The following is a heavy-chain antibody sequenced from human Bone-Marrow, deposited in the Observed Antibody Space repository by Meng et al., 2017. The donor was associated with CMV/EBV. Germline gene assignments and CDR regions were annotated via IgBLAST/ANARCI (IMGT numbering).Heavy chain of an antibody. Sequence: SETLSFTCTVPGGSISSSSYYWGWIRQPPGKGLEWIGSIYYSGSTYYNPSLKSRVTISVDTSKNQFSLKLSSVTAADTAVYYCARGAGTGVPAAIFFWNACDIWGQGTMVTVSS. V-gene: IGHV4-39*07. CDR1: GGSISSSSYY. J-gene: IGHJ3*02. D-gene: IGHD2-2*01. CDR2: IYYSGST. CDR3: ARGAGTGVPAAIFFWNACDI.